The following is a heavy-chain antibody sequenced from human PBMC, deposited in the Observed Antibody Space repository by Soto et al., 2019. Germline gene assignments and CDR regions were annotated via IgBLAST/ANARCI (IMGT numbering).Heavy chain of an antibody. J-gene: IGHJ5*02. CDR1: GYSFTSYW. CDR2: IYPGDSDT. Sequence: GESLKISCKGSGYSFTSYWIGWVRQMPGKGLEWMGIIYPGDSDTRYSPSFQGQVTISADMFISTAYLQWSSLKASDTAMYYCARRPGIAAAGGWFDPWGQGTLVTVSS. V-gene: IGHV5-51*01. D-gene: IGHD6-13*01. CDR3: ARRPGIAAAGGWFDP.